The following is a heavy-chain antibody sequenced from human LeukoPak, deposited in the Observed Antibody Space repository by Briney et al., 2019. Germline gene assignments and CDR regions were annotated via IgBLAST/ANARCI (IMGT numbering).Heavy chain of an antibody. J-gene: IGHJ2*01. D-gene: IGHD1-1*01. Sequence: SETLSLTCTVSGGSISSYYWSWIRQPPGKGLEWIGYIYYSGNTNYNPSLKSRVTISVDMSKNQFSLSLNSVTAADTAVYYCAGIERTYWYFDLWGRGTLVTVSS. CDR3: AGIERTYWYFDL. CDR1: GGSISSYY. CDR2: IYYSGNT. V-gene: IGHV4-59*08.